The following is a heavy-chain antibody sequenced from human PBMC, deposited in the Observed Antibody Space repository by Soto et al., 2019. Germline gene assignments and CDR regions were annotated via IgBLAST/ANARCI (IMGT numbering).Heavy chain of an antibody. J-gene: IGHJ4*02. CDR3: ARDGPDTASSSLLDY. D-gene: IGHD6-6*01. CDR2: IWHDGSDI. CDR1: GFTFSTSV. V-gene: IGHV3-33*01. Sequence: QMHLVVSGGGVVQPGRSLRLSCAGSGFTFSTSVMHWVRQAPGKGLEWLAVIWHDGSDISYAVFGWERLTIFRENSKNTLYLEMDNVREEDTAVYFCARDGPDTASSSLLDYWGQGTLVTVSS.